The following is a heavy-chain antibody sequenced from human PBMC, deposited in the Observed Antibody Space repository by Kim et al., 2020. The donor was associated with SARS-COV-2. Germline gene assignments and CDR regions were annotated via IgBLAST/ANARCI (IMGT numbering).Heavy chain of an antibody. CDR3: ARQYFRGGMDV. CDR2: IYYSGST. CDR1: GGSISSSSYY. Sequence: SETLSLTCTVSGGSISSSSYYWGWIRQPPGKGLEWIGSIYYSGSTYYNPSLKSRVTISVDTSKNQFSLKLSSVTAADTAVYYCARQYFRGGMDVWGQGTTVTVSS. J-gene: IGHJ6*02. V-gene: IGHV4-39*01. D-gene: IGHD3-10*01.